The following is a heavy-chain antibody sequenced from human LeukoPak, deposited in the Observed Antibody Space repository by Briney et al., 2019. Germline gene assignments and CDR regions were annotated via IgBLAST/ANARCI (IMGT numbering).Heavy chain of an antibody. V-gene: IGHV3-20*04. CDR1: GFIFDDYG. J-gene: IGHJ4*02. CDR3: ARALDSSGWYGPEDY. Sequence: PGGSLRLSCAAFGFIFDDYGMSWVRQAPGKGLEWVSGINWNGGSTSYADSVKGRFTISRDNAKNSLYLQMNSVRAEDTALYYCARALDSSGWYGPEDYWGQGTLVTVSS. CDR2: INWNGGST. D-gene: IGHD6-19*01.